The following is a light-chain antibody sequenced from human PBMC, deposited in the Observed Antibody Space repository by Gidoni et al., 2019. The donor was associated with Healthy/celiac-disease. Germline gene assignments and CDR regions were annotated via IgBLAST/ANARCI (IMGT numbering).Light chain of an antibody. V-gene: IGKV3-20*01. CDR1: QRVSSSY. CDR3: QQDGSSPFT. J-gene: IGKJ5*01. CDR2: GAS. Sequence: IVLTQSPRTLSLSPGETATISCRASQRVSSSYLAWYQQKPGQAPRLLIYGASSRATGIPDRFSGSGSGTDFTLTISRLQPEDFAVYYCQQDGSSPFTFGQGTRLEIK.